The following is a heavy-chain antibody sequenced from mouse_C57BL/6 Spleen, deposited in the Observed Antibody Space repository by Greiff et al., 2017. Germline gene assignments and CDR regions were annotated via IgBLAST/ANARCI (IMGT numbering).Heavy chain of an antibody. V-gene: IGHV1-74*01. CDR1: GYTFTSYW. J-gene: IGHJ3*01. D-gene: IGHD2-14*01. CDR3: SRWEEYDVGFAD. Sequence: QVQLQQPGAELVKPGASVKVSCKASGYTFTSYWMHWVKQRPGQGLEWIGSIHPSDSDTNYNQKFKGKATLTVDKSSSTAYMQLSSLTSEDSAVYICSRWEEYDVGFADWGQGTLVTVS. CDR2: IHPSDSDT.